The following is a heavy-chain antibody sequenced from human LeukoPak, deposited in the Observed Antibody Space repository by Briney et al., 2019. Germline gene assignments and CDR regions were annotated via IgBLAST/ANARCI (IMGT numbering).Heavy chain of an antibody. CDR3: AKAESPINRYNWNDKRRPYGMDV. CDR1: GFTFSSYG. Sequence: GRSLRLSCAASGFTFSSYGMHWVRQAPGKGLEGVAVISYDGSNKYYADSVKGRFTISRDNSKNTLYLQMNSLRAEDTAVYYCAKAESPINRYNWNDKRRPYGMDVWGQGTTVTVSS. J-gene: IGHJ6*02. V-gene: IGHV3-30*18. CDR2: ISYDGSNK. D-gene: IGHD1-20*01.